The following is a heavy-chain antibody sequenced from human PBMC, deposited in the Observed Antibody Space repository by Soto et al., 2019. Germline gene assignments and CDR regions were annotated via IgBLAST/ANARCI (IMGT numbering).Heavy chain of an antibody. J-gene: IGHJ4*02. Sequence: SLRLSCAASGFTFSDFWMHWVRQAPGKGVEWVSRIKSDGTTTDYADSVRGRSSISRDNAGNTLYLQMNSLRAEDTAVYYCAKDPSTYYYDSSGYPTLFDYWGQGTLVTVSS. CDR3: AKDPSTYYYDSSGYPTLFDY. V-gene: IGHV3-74*01. D-gene: IGHD3-22*01. CDR2: IKSDGTTT. CDR1: GFTFSDFW.